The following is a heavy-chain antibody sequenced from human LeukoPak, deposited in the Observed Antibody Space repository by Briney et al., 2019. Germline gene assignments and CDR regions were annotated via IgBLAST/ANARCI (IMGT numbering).Heavy chain of an antibody. D-gene: IGHD3-22*01. CDR2: FDPEDGET. Sequence: ASVKVSCKVSGYTLTQLSMHWVRQAPGKGLEWRGGFDPEDGETIYAQKFQGRVTMTEDTSTDTAYMELSSLRSQDTAVYYCATDPCYYVRSGYCHDDYWGQGTLVTVSS. V-gene: IGHV1-24*01. J-gene: IGHJ4*02. CDR3: ATDPCYYVRSGYCHDDY. CDR1: GYTLTQLS.